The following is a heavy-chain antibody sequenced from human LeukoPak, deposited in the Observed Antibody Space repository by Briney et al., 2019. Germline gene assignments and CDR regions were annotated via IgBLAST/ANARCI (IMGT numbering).Heavy chain of an antibody. CDR2: INHSGST. CDR3: ARIGLGYCSSTSCLGYSDC. CDR1: GGSFSGYY. V-gene: IGHV4-34*01. J-gene: IGHJ4*02. Sequence: SETLSLTCAVYGGSFSGYYWSWIRQPLGKGLEWIGEINHSGSTNYNPSLKSRVTISVDTSKDQFSLKLSSVTAADTAVYYCARIGLGYCSSTSCLGYSDCWGQGTLVTVSS. D-gene: IGHD2-2*01.